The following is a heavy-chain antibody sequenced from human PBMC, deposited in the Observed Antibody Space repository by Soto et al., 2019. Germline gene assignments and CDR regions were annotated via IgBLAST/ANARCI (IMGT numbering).Heavy chain of an antibody. CDR3: ARIRRSGFGELLYFGD. CDR1: GFSLSTSGMC. D-gene: IGHD3-10*01. Sequence: SGPTLVNPTQTLTLTCPFSGFSLSTSGMCVSWIRQPPGKALEWLALIDWDDDKYYSTSLKTRLTISKDTSKNQVVLTMTNMDPVDTATYYCARIRRSGFGELLYFGDWGQGTLVTSPQ. V-gene: IGHV2-70*01. J-gene: IGHJ4*02. CDR2: IDWDDDK.